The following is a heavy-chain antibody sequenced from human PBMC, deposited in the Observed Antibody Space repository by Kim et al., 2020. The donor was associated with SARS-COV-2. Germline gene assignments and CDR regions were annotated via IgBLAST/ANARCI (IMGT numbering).Heavy chain of an antibody. D-gene: IGHD3-16*02. V-gene: IGHV3-21*01. Sequence: GGSLRLSCAASGFTFSSYSMNWVRQAPGKGLEWVSSISSSSSYIYYADSVKGRFTISRDNAKNSLYLQMNSLRAEDTAVYYCARGTNMITFGGVIVKTIQWGQGTLVTASS. CDR2: ISSSSSYI. CDR3: ARGTNMITFGGVIVKTIQ. CDR1: GFTFSSYS. J-gene: IGHJ4*02.